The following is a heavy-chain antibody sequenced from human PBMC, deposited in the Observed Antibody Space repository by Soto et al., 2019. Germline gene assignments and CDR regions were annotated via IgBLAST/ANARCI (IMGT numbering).Heavy chain of an antibody. CDR3: ARASPVVPAAQDYYYGMDV. J-gene: IGHJ6*02. CDR1: GGSFSDYY. Sequence: QVQLQQWGAGLLKPSETLSLTCAVYGGSFSDYYWSWIRQPPGKGLEWIGEINHSGSTSYNPSLKSRVTISVDTSKNQFSLKMSSVTAADTAVYYCARASPVVPAAQDYYYGMDVWGQGTTVTVSS. CDR2: INHSGST. V-gene: IGHV4-34*01. D-gene: IGHD2-2*01.